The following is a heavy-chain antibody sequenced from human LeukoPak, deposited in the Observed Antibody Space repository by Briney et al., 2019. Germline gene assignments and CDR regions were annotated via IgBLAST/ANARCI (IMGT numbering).Heavy chain of an antibody. J-gene: IGHJ4*02. V-gene: IGHV1-69*04. CDR2: IIPVLDRT. CDR3: ARDVAAKGALVS. CDR1: GDTFSGFG. Sequence: SVKVSCKASGDTFSGFGVPWVRQAPGQGLEWMGRIIPVLDRTTSAQRFQGRVTITADKSTNIVYMELRSLRTDDTAVDYWARDVAAKGALVSWGQGTLVTVSS. D-gene: IGHD2-21*01.